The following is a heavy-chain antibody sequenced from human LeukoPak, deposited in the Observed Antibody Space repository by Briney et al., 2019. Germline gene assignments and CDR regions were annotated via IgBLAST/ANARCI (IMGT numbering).Heavy chain of an antibody. J-gene: IGHJ5*02. V-gene: IGHV4-30-2*01. CDR2: IYHSGST. CDR3: ARGGLTNWFDP. CDR1: GGSISSGGYS. Sequence: SETLSLTCAVSGGSISSGGYSWSWIRQPPGKGLEWIGYIYHSGSTYYNPSLKSRVTISVDRSKNQFSLKLSSVTAADTAVYYRARGGLTNWFDPWGQGTLVTVSS. D-gene: IGHD3-16*01.